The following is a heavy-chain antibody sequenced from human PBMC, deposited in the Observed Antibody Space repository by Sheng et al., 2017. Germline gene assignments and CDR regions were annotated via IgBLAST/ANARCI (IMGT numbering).Heavy chain of an antibody. CDR2: IKQDGSEK. D-gene: IGHD2-21*02. CDR1: GFTFSSYW. V-gene: IGHV3-7*01. Sequence: EVQLVESGGGLVQPGGSLRLSCAASGFTFSSYWMNWVRQAPGKGLEWVANIKQDGSEKYYVDSVKGRFTISRDNAKNSLYLQMNSLRAGDTTVYYCRDAPRRRDLLAVFDTRRDQGTVVHRLF. CDR3: RDAPRRRDLLAVFDTR. J-gene: IGHJ3*01.